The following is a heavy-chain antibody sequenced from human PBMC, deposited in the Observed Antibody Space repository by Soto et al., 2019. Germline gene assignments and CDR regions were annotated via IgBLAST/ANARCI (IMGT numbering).Heavy chain of an antibody. CDR3: ARGVGFDSFDY. V-gene: IGHV4-30-2*01. CDR2: INHLETT. D-gene: IGHD3-10*01. CDR1: GASITYGAYS. Sequence: QLQLHTSGSGLVKPSQTLSLTCTVSGASITYGAYSWSWIRQTPGKGLEWIGYINHLETTFYNPSFESRLTLSIDRTKNQFSLNLKSMSAADRAVYFCARGVGFDSFDYWGQGILVTVSS. J-gene: IGHJ4*02.